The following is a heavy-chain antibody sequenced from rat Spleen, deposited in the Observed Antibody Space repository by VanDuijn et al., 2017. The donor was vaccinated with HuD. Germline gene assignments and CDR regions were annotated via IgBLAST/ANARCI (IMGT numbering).Heavy chain of an antibody. Sequence: QVQLKESGPGLVQPSQTLSLTCTVSGLSLTTNTVSWIRQPPGMGLEWMGIIWGNGGTDYNSAIKSRLSISRDTSKSQVFLKMNSLQTEDTAMYFCARDSYTNYGFDYWGQGVMVTVSS. CDR2: IWGNGGT. CDR1: GLSLTTNT. V-gene: IGHV2-47*01. D-gene: IGHD1-10*01. CDR3: ARDSYTNYGFDY. J-gene: IGHJ2*01.